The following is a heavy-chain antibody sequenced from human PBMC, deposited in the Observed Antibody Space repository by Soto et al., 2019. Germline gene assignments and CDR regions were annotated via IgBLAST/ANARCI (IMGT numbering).Heavy chain of an antibody. CDR2: IKQDGSEK. CDR1: GFTFSSYW. D-gene: IGHD5-18*01. V-gene: IGHV3-7*03. Sequence: GGSLRLSCAASGFTFSSYWMSWVRQAPGKGLEWVANIKQDGSEKYYVDSVKGRFTISRDNAKNSLYLQMNSLRAEDTAVYYCARGYSYAPPYYYYYMDVWGKGTTVTVSS. J-gene: IGHJ6*03. CDR3: ARGYSYAPPYYYYYMDV.